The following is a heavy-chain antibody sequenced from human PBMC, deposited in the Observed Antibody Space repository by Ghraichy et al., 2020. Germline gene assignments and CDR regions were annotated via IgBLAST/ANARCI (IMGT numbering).Heavy chain of an antibody. D-gene: IGHD1-26*01. CDR1: GFTFSTYS. CDR3: ARGGSYWRGFDY. V-gene: IGHV3-48*02. CDR2: INSRGTTM. J-gene: IGHJ4*02. Sequence: GSLRLSCAASGFTFSTYSINWVRQAPGKGLEWVSYINSRGTTMYYADSVKGRFTVSRDNAKNSMYLQMNSLRDEDTAVYYCARGGSYWRGFDYWGQGTLVTVSS.